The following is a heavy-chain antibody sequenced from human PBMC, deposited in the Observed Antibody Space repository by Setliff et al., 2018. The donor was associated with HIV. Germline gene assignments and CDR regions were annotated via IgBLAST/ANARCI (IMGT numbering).Heavy chain of an antibody. CDR1: GYTFTAYV. V-gene: IGHV1-3*01. Sequence: ASVKVSCKASGYTFTAYVMHWVRQAPGQRLEWMGWINAGNGNTKYSQKFQGRVTITRDTSAGTAYMELSSLRSEDTAVYYCARTLGYCSGGSCYLDYWGQGTLVTVSS. CDR2: INAGNGNT. J-gene: IGHJ4*02. CDR3: ARTLGYCSGGSCYLDY. D-gene: IGHD2-15*01.